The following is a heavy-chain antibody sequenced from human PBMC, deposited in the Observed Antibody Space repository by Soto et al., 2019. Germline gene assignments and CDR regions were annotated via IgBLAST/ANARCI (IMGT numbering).Heavy chain of an antibody. CDR1: GFTVSSNY. D-gene: IGHD5-12*01. V-gene: IGHV3-53*01. CDR2: IYSGGNT. Sequence: EVQLVESGGGLIQPGGSLRLSCAAAGFTVSSNYMTWVRQAPGKGLEWVSVIYSGGNTNYADSVKGRFTISGDNSKNTLYLQMNSLRAEDTAVYYCARGFNWLDYWGQGTLVTVSS. J-gene: IGHJ4*02. CDR3: ARGFNWLDY.